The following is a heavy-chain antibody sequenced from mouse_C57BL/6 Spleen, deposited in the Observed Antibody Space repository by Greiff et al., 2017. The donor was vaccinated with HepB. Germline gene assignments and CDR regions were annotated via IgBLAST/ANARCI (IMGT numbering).Heavy chain of an antibody. V-gene: IGHV1-52*01. Sequence: VQLQQPGAELVRPGSSVKLSCKASGYTFTSYWMHWVKQRPIQGLEWIGNIDPSDSETHYNQKFKDKATLTVDKSSSTAYMQLSSLTSEDSAVYYCARSFHYYGSSYGYWGQGTTLTVSS. CDR2: IDPSDSET. D-gene: IGHD1-1*01. CDR3: ARSFHYYGSSYGY. J-gene: IGHJ2*01. CDR1: GYTFTSYW.